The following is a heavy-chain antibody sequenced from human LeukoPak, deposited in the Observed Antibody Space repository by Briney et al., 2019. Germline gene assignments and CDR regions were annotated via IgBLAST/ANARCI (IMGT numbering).Heavy chain of an antibody. D-gene: IGHD5-24*01. Sequence: SVKVSCKASGGTFSSYAISWVRQAPGQGLEWMGGIIPIFGTANYAQKFQGRVTITADKSTSTAYMELSSLRSEDTAVYYCASWRRDGYKHSPGDYYYYYMDVWGKGTTVTVSS. V-gene: IGHV1-69*06. J-gene: IGHJ6*03. CDR3: ASWRRDGYKHSPGDYYYYYMDV. CDR2: IIPIFGTA. CDR1: GGTFSSYA.